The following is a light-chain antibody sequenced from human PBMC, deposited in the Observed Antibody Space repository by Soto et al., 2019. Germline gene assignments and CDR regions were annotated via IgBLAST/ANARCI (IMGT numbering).Light chain of an antibody. V-gene: IGLV1-44*01. CDR1: SSNIGSHY. J-gene: IGLJ1*01. Sequence: QSVLTQPPSASGTPGQRVTISCSGSSSNIGSHYVNWYQHLPGTAPKLLIYSDDQRPSGVPDRFSGSKSGTSASLAISWLQSEDEADYFCAAWNDNPNGPGYVFGTGTKLAVL. CDR3: AAWNDNPNGPGYV. CDR2: SDD.